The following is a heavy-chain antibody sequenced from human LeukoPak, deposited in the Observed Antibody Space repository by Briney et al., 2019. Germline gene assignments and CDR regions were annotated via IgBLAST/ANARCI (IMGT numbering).Heavy chain of an antibody. CDR1: GGSISSGDYY. V-gene: IGHV4-30-4*08. CDR2: IYYSGST. CDR3: ARFQPRPDLYMDV. J-gene: IGHJ6*03. Sequence: PSETLSLTCTVSGGSISSGDYYWSWIRQPPGKGLEWIGYIYYSGSTYYNPSLKSRVTISVDTSKNQFSLKLSSVTAADTAVYYCARFQPRPDLYMDVWGKGTTVTVSS. D-gene: IGHD6-6*01.